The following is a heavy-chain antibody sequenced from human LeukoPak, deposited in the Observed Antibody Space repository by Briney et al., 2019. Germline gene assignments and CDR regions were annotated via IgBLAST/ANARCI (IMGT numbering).Heavy chain of an antibody. CDR1: GFTFSSYG. D-gene: IGHD1-26*01. V-gene: IGHV3-30*18. CDR3: AKDLWELEGFFDY. J-gene: IGHJ4*02. Sequence: GGSLRLSCAASGFTFSSYGMHWVRQAPGKGLEWVAVISYDGSNKYYADSVKGRFTISRDNSKNTLYLQMNSLRAEDTAVYYCAKDLWELEGFFDYWGQGTLVTVSS. CDR2: ISYDGSNK.